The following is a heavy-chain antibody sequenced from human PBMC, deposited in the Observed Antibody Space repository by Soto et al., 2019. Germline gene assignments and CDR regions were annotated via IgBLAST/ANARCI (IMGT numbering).Heavy chain of an antibody. CDR2: IYYSGST. V-gene: IGHV4-59*08. CDR1: GGSISSYY. CDR3: ARYKVSDYDILTGYPYYFDY. J-gene: IGHJ4*02. Sequence: SETLSLTCTVSGGSISSYYWSWIRQPPGKGLEWIGYIYYSGSTNYNPSLKSRVTISVDTSKNQFSLKLSSVTAADTAVYYCARYKVSDYDILTGYPYYFDYWGQGTLVTVVS. D-gene: IGHD3-9*01.